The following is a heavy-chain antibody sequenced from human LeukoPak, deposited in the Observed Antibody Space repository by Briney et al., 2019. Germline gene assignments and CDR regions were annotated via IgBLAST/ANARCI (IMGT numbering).Heavy chain of an antibody. J-gene: IGHJ6*02. CDR3: ARDRSGILGYYYNGMDV. CDR2: INPNSGVT. CDR1: GYTFTSYY. D-gene: IGHD3-10*01. V-gene: IGHV1-2*06. Sequence: ASVKVSCKASGYTFTSYYMHWVRQAPGQGLEWVGRINPNSGVTNYAQKFQGRVTMTRHTSITTAHMELSRLRSDDTAVYYCARDRSGILGYYYNGMDVWGQGTTVTVSS.